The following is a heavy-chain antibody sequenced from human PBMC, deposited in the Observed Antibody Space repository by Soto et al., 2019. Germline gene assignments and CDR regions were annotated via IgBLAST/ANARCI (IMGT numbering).Heavy chain of an antibody. CDR2: ISGAGGSS. CDR1: GFTFSTYA. J-gene: IGHJ4*02. V-gene: IGHV3-23*04. D-gene: IGHD6-19*01. CDR3: AKGSEQWLGTMYIDS. Sequence: EVQLVESGGGWVQPGVSLRLSCAPSGFTFSTYAMSWVRQAPGKALEWVSAISGAGGSSYYADSVKGRFTISRDNSKDTLYLQMNSLRADYTAVYYCAKGSEQWLGTMYIDSWGQGTLVTVSS.